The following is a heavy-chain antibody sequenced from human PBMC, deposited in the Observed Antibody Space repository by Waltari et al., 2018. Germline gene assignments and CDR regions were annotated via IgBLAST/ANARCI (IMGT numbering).Heavy chain of an antibody. CDR1: GYTFTGYY. Sequence: QVQLVQSGAEVKKPGASVKVSCKASGYTFTGYYMHWVRPAPAHGLEWLGRINPNSGGTNYAQKFRGRVTMTRDTSISTAYMELSRLRSDDTAVYYCAREYSSGWGEYFQHWGQGTLVTVSS. J-gene: IGHJ1*01. CDR3: AREYSSGWGEYFQH. D-gene: IGHD6-19*01. CDR2: INPNSGGT. V-gene: IGHV1-2*06.